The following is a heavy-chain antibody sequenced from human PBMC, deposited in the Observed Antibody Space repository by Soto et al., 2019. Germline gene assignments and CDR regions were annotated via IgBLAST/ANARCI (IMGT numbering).Heavy chain of an antibody. CDR1: GYSFTSYW. CDR2: IYPGDSDT. D-gene: IGHD3-22*01. J-gene: IGHJ3*02. V-gene: IGHV5-51*01. Sequence: ALKSACKCYGYSFTSYWIGWVRQRPVKGLEGMGIIYPGDSDTRYSPSFQGQVTISADKYISTAYLKSSSLKASDTAMYYCARPSAYYYDSSGYWPDAFDIWGQGTMVTVSS. CDR3: ARPSAYYYDSSGYWPDAFDI.